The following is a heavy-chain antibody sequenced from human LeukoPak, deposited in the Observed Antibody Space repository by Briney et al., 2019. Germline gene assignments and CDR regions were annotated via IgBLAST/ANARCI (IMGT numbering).Heavy chain of an antibody. CDR2: IIPIFGTA. V-gene: IGHV1-69*13. D-gene: IGHD6-19*01. J-gene: IGHJ6*02. CDR3: AISSSSGWYRNYYYYGMDV. Sequence: ASVKVSCKASGGTFSSYAISWVRQAPGQGLKWMGGIIPIFGTANYAQKFQGRVTITADESTSTAYMELSSLRSEDTAVYYCAISSSSGWYRNYYYYGMDVWGQGTTVTVSS. CDR1: GGTFSSYA.